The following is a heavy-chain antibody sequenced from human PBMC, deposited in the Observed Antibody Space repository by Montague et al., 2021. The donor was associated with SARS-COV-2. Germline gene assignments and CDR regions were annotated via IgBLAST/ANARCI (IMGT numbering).Heavy chain of an antibody. CDR1: GFSVSDFF. CDR3: VRALGSGYDL. CDR2: INLAGDI. D-gene: IGHD3-9*01. J-gene: IGHJ5*02. Sequence: SLRLSCAPSGFSVSDFFMSWVRQGPVRGLEWLSYINLAGDIYYAASVKVRFTISRDTSNNRVFLQMNSLRVDDTALYYCVRALGSGYDLWGQGTLVTVSS. V-gene: IGHV3-53*01.